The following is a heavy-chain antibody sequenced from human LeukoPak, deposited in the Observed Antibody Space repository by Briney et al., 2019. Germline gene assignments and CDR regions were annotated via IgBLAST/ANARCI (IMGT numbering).Heavy chain of an antibody. J-gene: IGHJ4*02. CDR2: ISYDGSKK. D-gene: IGHD6-25*01. Sequence: GGSLRLSCTATGFTLGSEGMPWLRQAPRKGLEWLSFISYDGSKKYYTDSVKGRFTVSRDNSWDTLYLQMNTLRTEDTAVYYCAKKWGQGTADTGNYFESWGQGTLVTVSS. V-gene: IGHV3-30*02. CDR1: GFTLGSEG. CDR3: AKKWGQGTADTGNYFES.